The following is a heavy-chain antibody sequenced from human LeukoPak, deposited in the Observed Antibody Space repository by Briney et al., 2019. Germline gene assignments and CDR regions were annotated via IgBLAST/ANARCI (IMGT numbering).Heavy chain of an antibody. CDR2: ISGSGGST. J-gene: IGHJ4*02. D-gene: IGHD6-6*01. CDR3: ARVEYSSSSTIYYFDY. Sequence: GGSLGLSCAASGFTFSSYAMSWVRQAPGKGLEWVSAISGSGGSTYYADSVKGRFTISRDNSKNTLYLQMNSLRAEDTAVYYCARVEYSSSSTIYYFDYWGQGTLVTVSS. CDR1: GFTFSSYA. V-gene: IGHV3-23*01.